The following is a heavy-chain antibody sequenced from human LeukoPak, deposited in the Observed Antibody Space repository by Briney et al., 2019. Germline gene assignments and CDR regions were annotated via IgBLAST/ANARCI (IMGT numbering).Heavy chain of an antibody. CDR1: GGSFSGYY. Sequence: SETLSLTCAVYGGSFSGYYWSWIRQPPGKGLEWIGEINHSGSTNYNPSLKSRVTISVDTSKNQFSLKLSSVTAADTAVYYCARSPPHYYDSSGYYYVSSYFDYWGQGTLVTVSS. J-gene: IGHJ4*02. V-gene: IGHV4-34*01. CDR2: INHSGST. CDR3: ARSPPHYYDSSGYYYVSSYFDY. D-gene: IGHD3-22*01.